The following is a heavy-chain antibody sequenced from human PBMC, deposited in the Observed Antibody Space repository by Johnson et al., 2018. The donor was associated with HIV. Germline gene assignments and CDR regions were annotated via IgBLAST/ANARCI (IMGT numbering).Heavy chain of an antibody. D-gene: IGHD1-26*01. J-gene: IGHJ3*02. Sequence: VQLVESGGGVIRPGGSLRLSCAASGFTFDDYGMSWVRQGRGKGLEWVGRIKSKTDGGTTDYAAPVKGRFTISRDDSKNTLYLQMNSLRAEDTAVYYCAKDLGPYGRGSYNDAFDIWGQGAMVTVSS. CDR3: AKDLGPYGRGSYNDAFDI. V-gene: IGHV3-15*01. CDR2: IKSKTDGGTT. CDR1: GFTFDDYG.